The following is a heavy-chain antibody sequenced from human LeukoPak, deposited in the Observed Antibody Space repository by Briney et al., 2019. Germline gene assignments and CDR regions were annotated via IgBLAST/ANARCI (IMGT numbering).Heavy chain of an antibody. CDR2: IIPIFGTA. CDR3: ARSRSDFWSGYYSWLDP. CDR1: GGTFSSYA. J-gene: IGHJ5*02. D-gene: IGHD3-3*01. V-gene: IGHV1-69*13. Sequence: SVKVSCKASGGTFSSYAISWVRQAPGQGLEWMGGIIPIFGTANYAQKFQGRVTITADESTSTAYMELSSLRSEDTAVYYCARSRSDFWSGYYSWLDPWGQGTLVTVSS.